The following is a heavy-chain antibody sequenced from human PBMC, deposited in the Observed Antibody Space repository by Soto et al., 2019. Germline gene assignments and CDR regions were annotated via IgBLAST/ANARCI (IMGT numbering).Heavy chain of an antibody. CDR1: GFTFGDYA. J-gene: IGHJ4*02. D-gene: IGHD6-19*01. CDR3: SRGGSLQWLVPEDY. CDR2: IRSKTYGGTT. Sequence: EVQLVESGGGLVQPGRSLRLSCTASGFTFGDYAMSWFHQAPGKGREWVGFIRSKTYGGTTEYAASVKGRFTISTDDSKTIASLQMNSLKTEDTAVYYCSRGGSLQWLVPEDYWGQGTLVTVSS. V-gene: IGHV3-49*03.